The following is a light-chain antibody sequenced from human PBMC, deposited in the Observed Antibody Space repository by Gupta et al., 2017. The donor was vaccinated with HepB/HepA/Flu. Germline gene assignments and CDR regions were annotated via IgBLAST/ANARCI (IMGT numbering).Light chain of an antibody. V-gene: IGKV3-11*01. CDR3: QQRNEWPLT. CDR1: KSVSSH. J-gene: IGKJ5*01. Sequence: EIVLTQFPATLSLSQGEGATLFCRASKSVSSHLAWYQQKPGQSPRLLIDDASNRATGIPPRFSGSGSGTDFTLTISSLEPEDFAIYYCQQRNEWPLTFGQGTRVEIK. CDR2: DAS.